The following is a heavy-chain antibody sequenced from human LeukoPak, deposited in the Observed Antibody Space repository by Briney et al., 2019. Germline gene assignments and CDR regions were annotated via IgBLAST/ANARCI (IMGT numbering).Heavy chain of an antibody. J-gene: IGHJ6*02. V-gene: IGHV1-18*01. CDR2: INAYNGNT. Sequence: ASVKVSCKASGYTFTSYGISWVRQAPGQGLEWMGWINAYNGNTNYAQKLQGRVTMTTDTSTTTAYMELRSLRSDDTAVYYCARVRKGFYYYGMDVWGQGTTVTVSS. CDR3: ARVRKGFYYYGMDV. CDR1: GYTFTSYG.